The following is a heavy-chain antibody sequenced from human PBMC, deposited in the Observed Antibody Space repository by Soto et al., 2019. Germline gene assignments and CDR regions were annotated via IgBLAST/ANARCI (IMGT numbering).Heavy chain of an antibody. Sequence: SVKVSCKASGCTFSSYTISWVRQAPGQGLEWMGRIIPILGIANYAQKFQGRVTITADKSTSTAYMELSSLRSEDTAVYYCARDNRGYGSFDYWGQGTLVTVSS. D-gene: IGHD5-12*01. J-gene: IGHJ4*02. CDR1: GCTFSSYT. CDR2: IIPILGIA. V-gene: IGHV1-69*04. CDR3: ARDNRGYGSFDY.